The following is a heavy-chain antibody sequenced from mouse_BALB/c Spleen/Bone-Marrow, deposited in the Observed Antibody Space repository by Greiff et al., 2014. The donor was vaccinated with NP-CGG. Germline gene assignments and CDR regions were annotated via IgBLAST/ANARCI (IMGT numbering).Heavy chain of an antibody. J-gene: IGHJ4*01. CDR3: ARFITTGAMDY. V-gene: IGHV2-6-4*01. D-gene: IGHD1-1*01. CDR1: GFSLSRYN. Sequence: QVQLKDSGPGQVAPSQSLSITCTVSGFSLSRYNVHWVRQPPGKGLEWLGVIWGGGNTDYNSGLKSRLSISKDNSKSQVFLKMNSLQTDDTAMYYCARFITTGAMDYWGQGTSVTVSS. CDR2: IWGGGNT.